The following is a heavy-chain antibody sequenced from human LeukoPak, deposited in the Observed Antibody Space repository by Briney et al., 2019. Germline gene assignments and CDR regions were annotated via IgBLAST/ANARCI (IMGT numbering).Heavy chain of an antibody. V-gene: IGHV3-30*18. CDR1: GFTFSSYG. D-gene: IGHD2-8*01. CDR2: ISYDGSNK. Sequence: GGSLRLSCAASGFTFSSYGMHWVRQAPGKGLEWVAVISYDGSNKYYADSVKGRFTISRDNSKNTLYLQMNSLRAEDTAVYYCAKDYGYCTNGVCYMAYYMDVWGKGTTVTVSS. CDR3: AKDYGYCTNGVCYMAYYMDV. J-gene: IGHJ6*03.